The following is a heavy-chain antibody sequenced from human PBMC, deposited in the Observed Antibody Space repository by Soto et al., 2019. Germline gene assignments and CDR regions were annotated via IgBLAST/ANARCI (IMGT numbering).Heavy chain of an antibody. CDR1: GGSFSGYY. V-gene: IGHV4-34*01. CDR3: AIRYSSSSKYFHH. CDR2: INHSEST. D-gene: IGHD6-13*01. Sequence: PSETLSLTCAVYGGSFSGYYWSWIRQPPGKGLEWIGEINHSESTNYNPSLKSRITISVDTSKNPFSLKLSSVTAADTAVYYCAIRYSSSSKYFHHWGQGTLVTVSS. J-gene: IGHJ1*01.